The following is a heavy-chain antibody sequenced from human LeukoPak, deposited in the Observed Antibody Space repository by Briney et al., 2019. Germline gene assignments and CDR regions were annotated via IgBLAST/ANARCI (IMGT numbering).Heavy chain of an antibody. J-gene: IGHJ5*02. CDR1: GGSISSYY. V-gene: IGHV4-59*01. D-gene: IGHD6-19*01. CDR2: FYYGGST. CDR3: ARDSSYSSGWSRNWFDP. Sequence: SEALSLTCTASGGSISSYYWSWLRQPPGKGLEWIGYFYYGGSTNYNPSLKSRVTISLDTSKNQFSLNLTSVTAADTAVYYCARDSSYSSGWSRNWFDPWGQGTLVTVSS.